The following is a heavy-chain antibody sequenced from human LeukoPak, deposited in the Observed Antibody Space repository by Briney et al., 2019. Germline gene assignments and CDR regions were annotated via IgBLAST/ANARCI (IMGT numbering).Heavy chain of an antibody. CDR2: IKQDGSEK. J-gene: IGHJ4*02. V-gene: IGHV3-7*01. Sequence: PGGSLRLSCAASGFTFSSYWMSWVRQAPGKGLEWVANIKQDGSEKYYVDSVKGRFTISRDNAKNSLYLQMNSLRAEDTAVYYCARDWQRRYCSGGSCYEDYWGQGTLVTVSS. CDR3: ARDWQRRYCSGGSCYEDY. D-gene: IGHD2-15*01. CDR1: GFTFSSYW.